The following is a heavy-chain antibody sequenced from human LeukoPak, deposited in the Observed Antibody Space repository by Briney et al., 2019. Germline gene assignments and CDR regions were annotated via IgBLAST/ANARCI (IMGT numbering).Heavy chain of an antibody. CDR3: ARNSGYDPTDY. J-gene: IGHJ4*02. Sequence: GGSLRLSCAASGFTFSSYWMSWVRQAPEKGLEWVANIKQDGSEKYYVDSVKGRFTISRDNAKNSLYLQMNSLRAEDTAVYYCARNSGYDPTDYWGQGTLVTVSS. CDR1: GFTFSSYW. CDR2: IKQDGSEK. D-gene: IGHD5-12*01. V-gene: IGHV3-7*01.